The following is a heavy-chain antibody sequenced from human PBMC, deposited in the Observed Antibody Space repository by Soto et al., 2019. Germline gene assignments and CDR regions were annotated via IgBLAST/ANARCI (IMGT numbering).Heavy chain of an antibody. Sequence: KLRKTLSLTCTVSGGSIRSYYWTWIRQPPGKGLEWLGYIFYSGSTFYNPSLKSRVTISIHTSKSQFSLQLTSVTAADTAVYYCARGAADTAMVDSWGQGTLVTVSS. D-gene: IGHD5-18*01. V-gene: IGHV4-59*01. CDR3: ARGAADTAMVDS. CDR1: GGSIRSYY. J-gene: IGHJ4*02. CDR2: IFYSGST.